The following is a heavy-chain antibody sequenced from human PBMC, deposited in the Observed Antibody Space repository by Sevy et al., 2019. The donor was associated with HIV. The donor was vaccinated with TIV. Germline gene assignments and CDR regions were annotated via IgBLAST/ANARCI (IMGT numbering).Heavy chain of an antibody. Sequence: GESLKISCEGSGYSFTSHWIDWVRHMPGNGLEWMGIIYPDDSETRYSPSFQGQVTFSADKSISTAYLQWSSLKASDTAMYYCATSRSGYFDSSGYYIYWGQGTMVTVSS. V-gene: IGHV5-51*01. CDR1: GYSFTSHW. D-gene: IGHD3-22*01. CDR2: IYPDDSET. J-gene: IGHJ4*02. CDR3: ATSRSGYFDSSGYYIY.